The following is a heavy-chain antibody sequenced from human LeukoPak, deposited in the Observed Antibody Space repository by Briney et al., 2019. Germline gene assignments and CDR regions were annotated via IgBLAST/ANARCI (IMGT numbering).Heavy chain of an antibody. CDR1: GGSFSGYY. CDR3: ARGYCSGGSCYPFDY. J-gene: IGHJ4*02. V-gene: IGHV4-34*01. D-gene: IGHD2-15*01. CDR2: INHSGST. Sequence: SETLSLTCAVYGGSFSGYYWSWIRQPPGKGLEWIGEINHSGSTNYNPSLKSRVTISVDTCKNQFSLKLSSVTAADTAVYYCARGYCSGGSCYPFDYWGQGTLVTVSS.